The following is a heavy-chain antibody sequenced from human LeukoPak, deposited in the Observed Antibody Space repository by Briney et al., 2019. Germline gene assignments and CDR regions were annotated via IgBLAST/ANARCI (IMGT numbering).Heavy chain of an antibody. V-gene: IGHV3-21*01. CDR1: GFTFSSYS. D-gene: IGHD3-22*01. CDR3: ARDTDQYYYDSSGYP. CDR2: ISSSSSYI. Sequence: GGSLRLSCAASGFTFSSYSMNWVRQAPGKGLEWVSSISSSSSYIYYADSVKGRFTISRDNAKDSLYLQMNSLRAEDTAVYYCARDTDQYYYDSSGYPRGQGTLVTVSS. J-gene: IGHJ4*02.